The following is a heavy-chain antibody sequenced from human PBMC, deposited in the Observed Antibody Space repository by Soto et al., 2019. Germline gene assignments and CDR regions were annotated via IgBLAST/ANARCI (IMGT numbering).Heavy chain of an antibody. Sequence: QVQLQESGPGLVKPSQTLSLTCTVSGGSISSGGYYWSWIRQHPGKGLEWIGYIYYSGSTYYNPSLKSRVTISVDTSKNQFSVKLSSVTVADTAVYYCARDKIQQQRAFDIWGQGTMVTVSS. D-gene: IGHD6-13*01. CDR1: GGSISSGGYY. V-gene: IGHV4-31*03. CDR3: ARDKIQQQRAFDI. J-gene: IGHJ3*02. CDR2: IYYSGST.